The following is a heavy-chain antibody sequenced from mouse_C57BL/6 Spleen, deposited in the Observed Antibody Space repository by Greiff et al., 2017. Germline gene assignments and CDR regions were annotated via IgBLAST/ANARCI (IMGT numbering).Heavy chain of an antibody. J-gene: IGHJ4*01. CDR2: IYPGSGST. Sequence: VKLQQPGAELVKPGASVKMSCKASGYTFTSYWITWVKQRPGQGLEWIGDIYPGSGSTNYNEKFKSKATLTVDTSSSTAYMQLSSLTSEDSAVYYCARMILRYYAMDYWGQGTSVTVSS. CDR3: ARMILRYYAMDY. V-gene: IGHV1-55*01. CDR1: GYTFTSYW. D-gene: IGHD1-1*01.